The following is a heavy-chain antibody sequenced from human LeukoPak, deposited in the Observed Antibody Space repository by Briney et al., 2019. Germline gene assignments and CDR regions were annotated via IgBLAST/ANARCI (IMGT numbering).Heavy chain of an antibody. V-gene: IGHV4-34*01. CDR2: INHSEST. D-gene: IGHD5-18*01. J-gene: IGHJ6*03. Sequence: AETLSLTCAVYGWSFSGYYWSWIRQPPGKGLEWIWEINHSESTNYNPALKSRVTISGDTSKNQFSLQLSSVPAADTAVYFCARVGYSYVINDWSRTGLGAYPTKYYYHMDVWGKGTTVTVSS. CDR3: ARVGYSYVINDWSRTGLGAYPTKYYYHMDV. CDR1: GWSFSGYY.